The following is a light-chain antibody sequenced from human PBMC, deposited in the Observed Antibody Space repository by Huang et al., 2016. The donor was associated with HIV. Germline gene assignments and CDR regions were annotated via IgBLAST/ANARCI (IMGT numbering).Light chain of an antibody. Sequence: DIQMTQSPSSLSASVGDRVTITCRASQTISRHLNWYQQKPGKAPNLLSYGASSLQSGVPARFSGSGSGTDFTLTISSLQPEDFATYYCQQSHSTPRTFGQGTKVEIK. J-gene: IGKJ1*01. CDR2: GAS. CDR3: QQSHSTPRT. V-gene: IGKV1-39*01. CDR1: QTISRH.